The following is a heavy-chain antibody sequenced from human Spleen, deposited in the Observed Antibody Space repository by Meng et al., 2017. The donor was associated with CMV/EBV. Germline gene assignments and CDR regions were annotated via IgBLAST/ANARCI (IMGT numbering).Heavy chain of an antibody. J-gene: IGHJ5*02. CDR3: SSKYYYDSSGYYP. CDR1: GFSFRDYA. CDR2: IKSKTDGGTT. Sequence: SGFSFRDYAMSWVRQPPGKGLEWVGRIKSKTDGGTTDYAAPVKGRFTISRDDSKNRLYLQMNSLKTEDTAVYYCSSKYYYDSSGYYPWGQGTLVTVSS. D-gene: IGHD3-22*01. V-gene: IGHV3-15*01.